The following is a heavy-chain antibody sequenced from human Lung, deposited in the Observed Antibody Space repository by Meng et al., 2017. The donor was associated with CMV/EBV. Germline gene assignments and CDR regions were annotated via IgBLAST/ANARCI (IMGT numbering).Heavy chain of an antibody. V-gene: IGHV1-18*04. CDR2: VNSYTGDT. D-gene: IGHD3-10*01. CDR1: GYSFNSYI. Sequence: SVXVSXXAYGYSFNSYIISWVRQAPGQGLEWMGWVNSYTGDTDYAQQFQERITMTTDTSTTTVYMELRSLRTDDTAAYYCARISMIRGISITGWFDPWGQGTXVTVSS. J-gene: IGHJ5*02. CDR3: ARISMIRGISITGWFDP.